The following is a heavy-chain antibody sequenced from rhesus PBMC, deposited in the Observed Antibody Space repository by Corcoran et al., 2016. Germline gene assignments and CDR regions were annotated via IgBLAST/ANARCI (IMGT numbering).Heavy chain of an antibody. Sequence: QLQLQESGPGLVKPSETLSLTCAVSGGSIYGYSWSWIRQPPGKGLEWIGVIYVNVAGTNYNPSRKSRVTISTDPSKNRFSLKLSSETAADTAVYYCARDRVGTVTTKGYFEFWGQGALVTVSS. V-gene: IGHV4-81*01. CDR3: ARDRVGTVTTKGYFEF. D-gene: IGHD4-23*01. J-gene: IGHJ1*01. CDR1: GGSIYGYS. CDR2: IYVNVAGT.